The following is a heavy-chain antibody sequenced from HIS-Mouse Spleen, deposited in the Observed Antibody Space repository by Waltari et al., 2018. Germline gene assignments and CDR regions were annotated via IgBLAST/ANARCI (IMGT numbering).Heavy chain of an antibody. CDR1: GYSLSRGYY. V-gene: IGHV4-38-2*02. J-gene: IGHJ4*02. CDR3: ARDGGIVATIRHDY. Sequence: QVQLQESGPGLVKPSETLSLTCTVPGYSLSRGYYWGCIRRPPGKGLGWIGSIYHGGSTYYNPSLKSRVTISVDTSKNQFSLKLSSVTAADTAVYYCARDGGIVATIRHDYWGQGTLVTVSS. CDR2: IYHGGST. D-gene: IGHD5-12*01.